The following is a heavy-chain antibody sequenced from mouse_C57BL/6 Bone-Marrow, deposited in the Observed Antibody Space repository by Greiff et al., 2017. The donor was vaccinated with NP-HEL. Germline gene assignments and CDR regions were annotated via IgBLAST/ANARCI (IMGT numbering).Heavy chain of an antibody. CDR2: INPNNGGT. CDR3: ARGCYGSSSAWFAY. V-gene: IGHV1-22*01. CDR1: GYTFTDYN. Sequence: EVQLQQSGPELVKPGASVKMSCKASGYTFTDYNMHWVKQSHGKSLEWIGYINPNNGGTSYNQKFKGKATLTVNKSSSTAYMELRSLTSEDSAVYYCARGCYGSSSAWFAYWGQGTLVTVSA. D-gene: IGHD1-1*01. J-gene: IGHJ3*01.